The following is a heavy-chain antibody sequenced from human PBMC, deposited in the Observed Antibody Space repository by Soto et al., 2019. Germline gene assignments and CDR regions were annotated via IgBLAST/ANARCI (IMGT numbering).Heavy chain of an antibody. J-gene: IGHJ4*02. CDR2: VYYRGST. CDR3: ARAEEYYSDYANYFDY. CDR1: GDSLSDSY. D-gene: IGHD4-17*01. Sequence: SETLSLTFTVPGDSLSDSYWSWIRQPPGKGLEWIGYVYYRGSTNYNPSLRSRVTMSVDTSKNQFSLKLSSVTAADTAVYYCARAEEYYSDYANYFDYWGQGTLVTV. V-gene: IGHV4-59*12.